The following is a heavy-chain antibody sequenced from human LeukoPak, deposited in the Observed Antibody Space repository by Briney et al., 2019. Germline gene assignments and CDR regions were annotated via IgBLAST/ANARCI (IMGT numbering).Heavy chain of an antibody. Sequence: PGGSLRLSCVASGFIFSSYGMHWVRQAPGKGLEWVAFIRYDGTNKYYADSVKGRFTISRDNSKNTLYLQMNSLRAEDTAVYYCAKDRSGSYSQGLDYWGQGTLVTVSS. CDR3: AKDRSGSYSQGLDY. CDR2: IRYDGTNK. J-gene: IGHJ4*02. D-gene: IGHD1-26*01. V-gene: IGHV3-30*02. CDR1: GFIFSSYG.